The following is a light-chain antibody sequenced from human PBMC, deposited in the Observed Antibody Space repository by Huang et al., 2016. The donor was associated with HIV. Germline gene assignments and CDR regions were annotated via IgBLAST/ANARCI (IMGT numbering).Light chain of an antibody. J-gene: IGKJ4*01. CDR2: AAS. CDR3: QQSYNTPLLT. V-gene: IGKV1-39*01. CDR1: QSISSY. Sequence: DIQMTQSPSSLSASVGDRVTITCRTSQSISSYLNWYQQKPGKAPKLLIYAASSLHSGVPSKFSGSGSGTDFTLTISSLQPEDFATYYCQQSYNTPLLTFGGGTKVEIK.